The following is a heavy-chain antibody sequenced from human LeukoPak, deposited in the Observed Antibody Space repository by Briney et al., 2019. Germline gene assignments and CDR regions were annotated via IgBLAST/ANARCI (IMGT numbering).Heavy chain of an antibody. CDR3: ARETVAGPHFDY. Sequence: GGSLRLSCAASGFTFSSYWMHWVRQAPGKGLVWVSRINSDGSSTSYADSVKGRFTISRDNAKNTLYLQMNSLRAEDTAVYYYARETVAGPHFDYWGQGTLVTVSS. D-gene: IGHD6-19*01. V-gene: IGHV3-74*01. CDR1: GFTFSSYW. CDR2: INSDGSST. J-gene: IGHJ4*02.